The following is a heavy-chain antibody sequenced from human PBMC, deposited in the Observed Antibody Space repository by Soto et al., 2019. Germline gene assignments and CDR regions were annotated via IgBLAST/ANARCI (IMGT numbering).Heavy chain of an antibody. CDR1: GFTFDDYA. D-gene: IGHD3-16*01. V-gene: IGHV3-9*01. J-gene: IGHJ4*02. CDR3: AKDEGLGLTYYFDY. Sequence: DVQLVESGGGLVQPGRSLRLSCAASGFTFDDYAMHWVRQAPGKGLEWVSGISWNSGSIGYADSVKGRFTISRDNAKNSLYLQMNSLRAEDTALYYCAKDEGLGLTYYFDYWGQGTLVTVSS. CDR2: ISWNSGSI.